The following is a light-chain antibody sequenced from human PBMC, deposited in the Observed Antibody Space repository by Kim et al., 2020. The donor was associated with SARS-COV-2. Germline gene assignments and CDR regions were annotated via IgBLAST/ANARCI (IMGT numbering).Light chain of an antibody. CDR3: QQRYNWPRT. Sequence: SLSPGERATHSCRAGQSIDTYLTWYQQRPGQAPRLLIYDASNRATGIPARFSGSGSGTDFTLTISSLEPEDFAVYYCQQRYNWPRTFGRGTKLEI. V-gene: IGKV3-11*01. CDR1: QSIDTY. CDR2: DAS. J-gene: IGKJ2*01.